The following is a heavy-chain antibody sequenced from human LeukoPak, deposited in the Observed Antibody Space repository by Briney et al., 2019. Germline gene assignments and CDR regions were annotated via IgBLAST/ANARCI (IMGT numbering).Heavy chain of an antibody. CDR1: GFTFSNYG. CDR2: ISNDGSNK. V-gene: IGHV3-30*03. CDR3: ARESTSDYYDSSGYFDY. J-gene: IGHJ4*02. Sequence: GGSLRLSCAASGFTFSNYGMHWVRQAPGKGLECVAVISNDGSNKYYADSVKGRFTISRDNSKNTLYLQMNSLRAEDTAVYYCARESTSDYYDSSGYFDYWGQGTLVTVSS. D-gene: IGHD3-22*01.